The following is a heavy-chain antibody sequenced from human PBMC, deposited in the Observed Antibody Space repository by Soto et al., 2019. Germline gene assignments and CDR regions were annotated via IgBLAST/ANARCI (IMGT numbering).Heavy chain of an antibody. CDR3: ARGVGVVVVAATHRFDP. CDR1: GGSFSGYY. V-gene: IGHV4-34*01. Sequence: SETLSLTCAVYGGSFSGYYWSWIRQPPGKGLEWIGEINHSGSTNYNPSLKSRVTISVDTSKNQFSLKLSSVTAADTAVYYCARGVGVVVVAATHRFDPWGQGTLVTVSS. D-gene: IGHD2-15*01. CDR2: INHSGST. J-gene: IGHJ5*02.